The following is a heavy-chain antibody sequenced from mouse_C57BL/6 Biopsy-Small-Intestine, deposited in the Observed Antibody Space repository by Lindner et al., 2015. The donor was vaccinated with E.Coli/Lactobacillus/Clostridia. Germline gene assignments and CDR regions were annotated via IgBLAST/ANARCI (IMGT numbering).Heavy chain of an antibody. CDR1: GYTFTSYY. D-gene: IGHD1-1*01. CDR3: ARDIVVVPAAMGLDY. Sequence: SVKVSCKASGYTFTSYYMHWVRQAPGQGLEWMGFINPSGGSTSYAQKFQGRVTMTRDTSTSTVYMELSSLRSEDTAVYYCARDIVVVPAAMGLDYWGQGTLVTVSS. J-gene: IGHJ4*01. CDR2: INPSGGST. V-gene: IGHV1-64*01.